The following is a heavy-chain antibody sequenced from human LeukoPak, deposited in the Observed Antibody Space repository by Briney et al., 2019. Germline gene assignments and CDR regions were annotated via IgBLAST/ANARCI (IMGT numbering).Heavy chain of an antibody. D-gene: IGHD2-2*01. CDR1: GFTFSDYY. CDR3: ARADCSSTSCYELDY. V-gene: IGHV3-11*04. CDR2: ISSSDSTI. J-gene: IGHJ4*02. Sequence: GGSLRLSCAGSGFTFSDYYMSWIRQAPGKGLEWVSYISSSDSTIKYTDSVKGRFTISRDNAKNSLFLQMHSLRADDTAVYYCARADCSSTSCYELDYWGQGTLDTVSS.